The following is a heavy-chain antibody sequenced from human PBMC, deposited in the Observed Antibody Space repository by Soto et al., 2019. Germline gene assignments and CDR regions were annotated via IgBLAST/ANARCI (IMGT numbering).Heavy chain of an antibody. CDR1: GFTFSVAW. Sequence: EEQLVESGGDLVKPGGSLRLSCAASGFTFSVAWMNWVRQAPGKGLEWVARIKSKTHGETTVYAAPVKGRFTISRDDSTNTRYLQLNSLKTEDTAVYHCTTDSYYDSGGTRSWGQGTLVIVSS. V-gene: IGHV3-15*07. CDR2: IKSKTHGETT. CDR3: TTDSYYDSGGTRS. J-gene: IGHJ4*02. D-gene: IGHD3-22*01.